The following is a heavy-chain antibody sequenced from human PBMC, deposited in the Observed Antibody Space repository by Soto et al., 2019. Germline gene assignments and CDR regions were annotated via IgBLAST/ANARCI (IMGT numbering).Heavy chain of an antibody. J-gene: IGHJ6*02. Sequence: QVQLVQSGVEVKKPGASVKVSCTASGYTLTTYGISWVRQAPGQGLEWMGWISGYNGKTNYAQNPQGRVTMTTDTTTSTAYMELRSLRSDDTAVYYCASGAITMIRGVTYFYYGMDVWGQGTTVTVSS. CDR1: GYTLTTYG. V-gene: IGHV1-18*04. CDR2: ISGYNGKT. CDR3: ASGAITMIRGVTYFYYGMDV. D-gene: IGHD3-10*01.